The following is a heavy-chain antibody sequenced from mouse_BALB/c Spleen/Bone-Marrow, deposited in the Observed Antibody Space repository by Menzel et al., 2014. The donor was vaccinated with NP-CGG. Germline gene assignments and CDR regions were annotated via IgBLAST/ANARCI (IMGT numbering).Heavy chain of an antibody. CDR1: GYAFTNYL. J-gene: IGHJ2*01. CDR3: ARREDYDLDY. V-gene: IGHV1-54*01. CDR2: INPGSGGT. Sequence: VQLQQSGAELVRPGTSVKVSCKASGYAFTNYLIERVKQRPGQGLEWIGVINPGSGGTNYNEKFKGKATLTADKSSSTAYMQLSSLTSDDSAVYFCARREDYDLDYWGQGTTLTVSS. D-gene: IGHD2-4*01.